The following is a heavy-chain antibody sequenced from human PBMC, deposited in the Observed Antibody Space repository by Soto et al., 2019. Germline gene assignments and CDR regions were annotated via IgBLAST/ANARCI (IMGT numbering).Heavy chain of an antibody. D-gene: IGHD6-19*01. V-gene: IGHV1-2*04. Sequence: GAPVKGSLKGSGNTLPGFYIAWGGQAPGQGLEWMGWINPNSGGTNYAQKFQGWVTMTRDTSISTAYMELSRLRSDDTAVYYCARDGAVAGTVVSMDVWGQGTTVTVSS. J-gene: IGHJ6*02. CDR1: GNTLPGFY. CDR3: ARDGAVAGTVVSMDV. CDR2: INPNSGGT.